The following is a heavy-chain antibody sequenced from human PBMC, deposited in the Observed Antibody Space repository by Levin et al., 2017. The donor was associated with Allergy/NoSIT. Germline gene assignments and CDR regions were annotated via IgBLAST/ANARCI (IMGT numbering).Heavy chain of an antibody. CDR1: GGSFSGYY. Sequence: SETLSLTCAVYGGSFSGYYWSWIRQPPGKGLEWIGEINHSGSTNYNPSLKSRVTISVDTSKNQFSLKLSSVTAADTAVYYCARVGSSSWQTLFDYWGQGTLVTVSS. J-gene: IGHJ4*02. CDR2: INHSGST. V-gene: IGHV4-34*01. CDR3: ARVGSSSWQTLFDY. D-gene: IGHD6-13*01.